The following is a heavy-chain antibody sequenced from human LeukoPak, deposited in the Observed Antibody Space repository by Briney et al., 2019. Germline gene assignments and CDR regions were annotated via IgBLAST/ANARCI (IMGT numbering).Heavy chain of an antibody. CDR3: SGRDSSRSPRAY. CDR1: GLTFTDFW. D-gene: IGHD2-2*01. V-gene: IGHV3-7*01. Sequence: GGSLRLSCAASGLTFTDFWMNWVRQAPGRGLEWVANIKPDGSEKYYVDSVKGRFAISRDNVKNEVYLEMNSLRAEDTGVYYCSGRDSSRSPRAYWGRGTLVSVSS. CDR2: IKPDGSEK. J-gene: IGHJ4*02.